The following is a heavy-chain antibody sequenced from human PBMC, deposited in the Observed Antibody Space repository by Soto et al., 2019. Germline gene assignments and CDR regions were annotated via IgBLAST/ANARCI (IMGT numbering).Heavy chain of an antibody. CDR1: GYTFTSYG. Sequence: ASVKVSCKASGYTFTSYGISWVRQAPGQGLEWMGWISAYNGNTNYAQKLQGRVTMTTDTSTSTAYMELRSLRSDDTAVYYCARAGYDILTGYYNLFDYWGQGTLVTVSS. CDR3: ARAGYDILTGYYNLFDY. D-gene: IGHD3-9*01. CDR2: ISAYNGNT. V-gene: IGHV1-18*01. J-gene: IGHJ4*02.